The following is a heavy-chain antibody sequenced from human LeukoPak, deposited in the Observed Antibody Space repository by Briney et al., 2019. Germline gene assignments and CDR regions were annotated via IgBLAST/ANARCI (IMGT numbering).Heavy chain of an antibody. J-gene: IGHJ4*02. Sequence: PSETLSLTCTVSGYSMSSGYYWGWIRQPPGKGLQWIGSIFHSGNSYYNPSLKSRVTISVDTSKNQFSLRLRSVTAADTAVYYCARGKSRGSHIDYWGQGTLVTVSS. CDR1: GYSMSSGYY. CDR2: IFHSGNS. CDR3: ARGKSRGSHIDY. V-gene: IGHV4-38-2*02. D-gene: IGHD1-26*01.